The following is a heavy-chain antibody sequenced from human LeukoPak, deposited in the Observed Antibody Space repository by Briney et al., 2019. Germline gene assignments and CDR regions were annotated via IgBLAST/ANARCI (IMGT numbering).Heavy chain of an antibody. CDR3: ARQRAWRELGAFDI. D-gene: IGHD1-26*01. V-gene: IGHV5-51*01. CDR1: GYSFTSYW. J-gene: IGHJ3*02. Sequence: GESLKISCKGSGYSFTSYWIGWVRQMPGKGLEWLGIIYPYDSETRYSPSFQGQVTISADRSITTAYLQWNGLKAADTAIYYCARQRAWRELGAFDIWGLGTMVTVSS. CDR2: IYPYDSET.